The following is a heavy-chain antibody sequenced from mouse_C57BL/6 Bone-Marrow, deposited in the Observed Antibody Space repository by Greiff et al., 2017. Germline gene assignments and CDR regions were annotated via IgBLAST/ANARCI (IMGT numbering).Heavy chain of an antibody. CDR3: ARLAFDY. J-gene: IGHJ2*01. Sequence: EVMLVESGGGLVKPGGSLKLSCAASGFTFSSYAMSWVRQTPEKRLEWVATISDGGSYTYYPDNVKGRFTISRDNAKNYLYLQMSHLKSEDTAMYYCARLAFDYWGQGTTLTVSS. CDR1: GFTFSSYA. CDR2: ISDGGSYT. V-gene: IGHV5-4*03.